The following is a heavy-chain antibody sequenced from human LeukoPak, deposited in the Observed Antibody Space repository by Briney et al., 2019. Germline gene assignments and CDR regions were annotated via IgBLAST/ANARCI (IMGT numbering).Heavy chain of an antibody. CDR2: IYLGDSDT. V-gene: IGHV5-51*01. J-gene: IGHJ4*02. CDR3: ARHPDYCSGGRCYFGSVDY. D-gene: IGHD2-15*01. Sequence: GESPKISCKGSGYRFTNYWIGWVRQMPGKGLEWMGIIYLGDSDTKYSPSFQGQVTLSADKSISTAYLQWSSLRASDTAMYYCARHPDYCSGGRCYFGSVDYWGQGTLVSVSS. CDR1: GYRFTNYW.